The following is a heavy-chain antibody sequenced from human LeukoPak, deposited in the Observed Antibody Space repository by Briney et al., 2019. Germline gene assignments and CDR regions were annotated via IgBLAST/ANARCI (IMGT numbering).Heavy chain of an antibody. CDR1: NASVSRHY. CDR3: ALEGGTAMVSIDY. Sequence: PSETLSLTCTVANASVSRHYWNWIRQPPGKGLEWIGYVYNSGSTNYNPSLKSRLTISLDTSKNQFSLKLSSVTAADTAVYYCALEGGTAMVSIDYWGQGTLVTVSS. J-gene: IGHJ4*02. CDR2: VYNSGST. V-gene: IGHV4-59*02. D-gene: IGHD5-18*01.